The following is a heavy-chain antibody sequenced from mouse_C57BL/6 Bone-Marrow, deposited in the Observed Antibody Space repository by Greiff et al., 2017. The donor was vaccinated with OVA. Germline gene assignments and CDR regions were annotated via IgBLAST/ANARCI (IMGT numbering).Heavy chain of an antibody. CDR1: GYTFTDYY. D-gene: IGHD1-2*01. J-gene: IGHJ2*01. Sequence: EVQLQQSGPVLVKPGASVKMSCKASGYTFTDYYMNWVKQSHGKSLEWIGVINPYNGGTSYNRKFKGKATLTVDKSSSTAYMELNSLTSEDSAVYYCASPGTARGYFDYWGQGTTLTVSS. V-gene: IGHV1-19*01. CDR2: INPYNGGT. CDR3: ASPGTARGYFDY.